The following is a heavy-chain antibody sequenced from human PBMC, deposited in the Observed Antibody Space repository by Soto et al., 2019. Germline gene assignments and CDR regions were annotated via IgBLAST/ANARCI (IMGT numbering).Heavy chain of an antibody. CDR1: GGSVSSGSYY. J-gene: IGHJ6*02. CDR3: ARIPYDLFTGYGYYGMDV. D-gene: IGHD3-9*01. CDR2: IYYSGST. V-gene: IGHV4-61*01. Sequence: QVQLQESGPGLVKPSETLSLTCTVSGGSVSSGSYYWSWIRQPPGKGLEWIGYIYYSGSTNYNPSLNSRVTISVDTSKNQFSLKLSSVTAADTAVYYCARIPYDLFTGYGYYGMDVWGQGTTVTVSS.